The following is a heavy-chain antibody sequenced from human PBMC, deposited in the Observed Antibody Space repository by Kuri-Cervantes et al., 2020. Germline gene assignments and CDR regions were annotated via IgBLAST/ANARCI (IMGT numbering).Heavy chain of an antibody. Sequence: SETLSLTCAVSGGSIRTSNWWSWVRQPPGRGLEWIGEIYHSGGTNYNPSLKSRVTISIDKPENQFSLKLTSVTAADTAVYYCVREGPLQDGNSGVWFDPWGQGILVTVSS. CDR2: IYHSGGT. CDR3: VREGPLQDGNSGVWFDP. J-gene: IGHJ5*02. CDR1: GGSIRTSNW. V-gene: IGHV4-4*02. D-gene: IGHD4-23*01.